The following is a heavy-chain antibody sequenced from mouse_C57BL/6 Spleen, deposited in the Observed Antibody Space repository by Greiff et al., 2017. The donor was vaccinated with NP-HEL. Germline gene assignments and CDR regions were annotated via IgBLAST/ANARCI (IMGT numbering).Heavy chain of an antibody. J-gene: IGHJ3*01. CDR2: IDPSDSYP. V-gene: IGHV1-69*01. CDR1: GYTFTSYW. D-gene: IGHD3-2*02. CDR3: ARGDSSGQFAY. Sequence: VQLQQPGAELVMPGASVKLSCKASGYTFTSYWMHWVKQRPGQGLEWIGEIDPSDSYPNYNQKFKGKSTLTVDKSSSTAYMQLSSLTSEDSAVYYCARGDSSGQFAYWGQGTLVTVSA.